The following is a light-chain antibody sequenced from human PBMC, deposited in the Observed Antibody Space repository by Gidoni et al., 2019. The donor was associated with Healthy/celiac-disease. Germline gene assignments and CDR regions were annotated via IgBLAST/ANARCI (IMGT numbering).Light chain of an antibody. J-gene: IGKJ4*01. V-gene: IGKV3-11*01. CDR2: DAS. CDR1: QSITNN. CDR3: QQRSNWPRGT. Sequence: EIVLTQSPATLSLSPGEGATLSCTSSQSITNNLAWYQQKPGQPPRLLNFDASTRATGVPARFSASGSGTDFTLTISSLDLEDFSIYYCQQRSNWPRGTFGGGTKLEIK.